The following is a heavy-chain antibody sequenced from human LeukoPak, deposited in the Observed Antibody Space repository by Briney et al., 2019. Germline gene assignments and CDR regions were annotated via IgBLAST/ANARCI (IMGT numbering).Heavy chain of an antibody. Sequence: GGSLRRSCAASGFTFSRYSMNWVRQAPGKGRDWVSYISSSSSTVYYADSLKGRFTISRDNAKNSLYLQMNSLRDEDTAVYYCARAQTYYGSGSYLYWGQGTLVTVSS. CDR2: ISSSSSTV. J-gene: IGHJ4*02. V-gene: IGHV3-48*02. CDR3: ARAQTYYGSGSYLY. CDR1: GFTFSRYS. D-gene: IGHD3-10*01.